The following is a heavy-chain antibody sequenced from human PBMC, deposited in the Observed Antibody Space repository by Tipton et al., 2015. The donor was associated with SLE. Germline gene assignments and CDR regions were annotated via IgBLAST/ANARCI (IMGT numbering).Heavy chain of an antibody. D-gene: IGHD5-12*01. CDR1: GFTFSNYG. CDR3: AKDQRGSDPYGMDF. J-gene: IGHJ6*02. V-gene: IGHV3-30*02. CDR2: IWYDGSKK. Sequence: SLRLSCAASGFTFSNYGMHWVRQAPGKGLEWVAFIWYDGSKKYHADSVKGRFTISRDNSKNTLYLQMNSLRPEDTAVYYCAKDQRGSDPYGMDFWGQGTTVTVSS.